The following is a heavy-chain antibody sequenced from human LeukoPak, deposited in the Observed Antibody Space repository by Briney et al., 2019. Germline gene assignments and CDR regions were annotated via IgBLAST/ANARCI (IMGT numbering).Heavy chain of an antibody. V-gene: IGHV4-59*01. J-gene: IGHJ4*02. Sequence: SETLSLTCTVSGGSISSYYWSWIRQPPGKGLEWIGYIHYSGSTNYSPSLQSRITISVDTSKNQFSLKLSSVTAADTAVYYCASLGRSFFDYWGQGTLVTVSS. CDR3: ASLGRSFFDY. D-gene: IGHD7-27*01. CDR1: GGSISSYY. CDR2: IHYSGST.